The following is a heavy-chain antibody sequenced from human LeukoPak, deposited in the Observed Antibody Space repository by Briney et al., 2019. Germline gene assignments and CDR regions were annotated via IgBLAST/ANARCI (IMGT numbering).Heavy chain of an antibody. D-gene: IGHD3-9*01. CDR1: GFPFSDYS. CDR2: ISGRSDYI. J-gene: IGHJ3*02. CDR3: ARASSKQLAGYLPDGFDI. V-gene: IGHV3-21*01. Sequence: GGSLRLSCAASGFPFSDYSMNWVRQAPGKGLEWVSSISGRSDYIYSADSVKGRFTISRDNAKNSLYLQMNSLRADDAAVYYCARASSKQLAGYLPDGFDIWGQGTMVTVSS.